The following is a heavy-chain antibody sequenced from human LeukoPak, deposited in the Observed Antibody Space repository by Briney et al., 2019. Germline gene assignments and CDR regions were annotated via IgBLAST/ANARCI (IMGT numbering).Heavy chain of an antibody. CDR1: GGSISGNY. D-gene: IGHD3-22*01. CDR3: ARGTTKGYYYDTSGYYVK. J-gene: IGHJ4*02. V-gene: IGHV4-59*01. CDR2: IYYSGSGST. Sequence: SETLSLTCTVSGGSISGNYWSWIRQPPGKGLEWIAYIYYSGSGSTNYNPSLKSRVTISLDTSKNQFSLNLRSVTAADTAVYYCARGTTKGYYYDTSGYYVKWGQGTLVTVSS.